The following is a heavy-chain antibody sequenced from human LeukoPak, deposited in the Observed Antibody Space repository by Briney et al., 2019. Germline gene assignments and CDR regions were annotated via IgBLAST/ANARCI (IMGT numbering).Heavy chain of an antibody. CDR3: AKDLGETGVTVAAAGSYFDY. V-gene: IGHV3-23*01. CDR1: GFTFSSYA. CDR2: ITGSGGSR. J-gene: IGHJ4*02. D-gene: IGHD6-13*01. Sequence: GGSLRLSCAASGFTFSSYAMSWVRQAPGKGLEWVSAITGSGGSRYYADSVKGRFTISRDNSKNTLYLQMNSLRAEDTAVYYCAKDLGETGVTVAAAGSYFDYWGQGTLVTVSS.